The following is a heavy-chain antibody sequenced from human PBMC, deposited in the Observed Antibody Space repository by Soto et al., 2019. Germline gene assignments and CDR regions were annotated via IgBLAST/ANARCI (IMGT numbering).Heavy chain of an antibody. CDR2: IWYDGSTE. D-gene: IGHD2-15*01. J-gene: IGHJ3*01. CDR3: ARDVGSQGV. CDR1: GFTFSRYG. Sequence: QVQLVESGGGVVQPGRSLRLSCAASGFTFSRYGMHWVRQAPGNGLEWVAVIWYDGSTEYYADSVKGRFTISRYNSKNTVYLQMNSLRVEDTAVYYCARDVGSQGVWGQGTMVTVSS. V-gene: IGHV3-33*01.